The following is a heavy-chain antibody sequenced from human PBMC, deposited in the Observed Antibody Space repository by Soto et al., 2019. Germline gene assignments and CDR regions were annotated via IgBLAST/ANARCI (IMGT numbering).Heavy chain of an antibody. CDR1: GGSISSYY. Sequence: PSETLSLTCTVSGGSISSYYWSWIRQPPGKGLEWIGYIYYSGSTNYNPSLKSRVTISVDTSKNQFSLKLSSVTAADTAVYYCARGHRAAGPGVFDDWGQGTLVTVSS. D-gene: IGHD6-13*01. CDR2: IYYSGST. CDR3: ARGHRAAGPGVFDD. V-gene: IGHV4-59*01. J-gene: IGHJ4*02.